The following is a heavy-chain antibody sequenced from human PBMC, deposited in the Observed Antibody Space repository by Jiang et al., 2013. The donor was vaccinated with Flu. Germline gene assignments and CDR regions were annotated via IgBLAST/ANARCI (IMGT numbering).Heavy chain of an antibody. Sequence: GSGYSFTSYWIGWVRQMPGKGLEWMGIIYPGDSDTRYSPSFQGQVTISADKSISTAYLQWSSLKASDTAMYYCARREYCSSTSCYSTSQYYLDYWGQGTLVTVSS. J-gene: IGHJ4*02. CDR1: GYSFTSYW. CDR2: IYPGDSDT. D-gene: IGHD2-2*01. CDR3: ARREYCSSTSCYSTSQYYLDY. V-gene: IGHV5-51*01.